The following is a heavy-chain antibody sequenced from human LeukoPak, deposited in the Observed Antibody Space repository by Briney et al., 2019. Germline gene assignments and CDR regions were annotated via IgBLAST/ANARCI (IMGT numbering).Heavy chain of an antibody. Sequence: GGSLRLSCAASGFTFSDYYMSWIRQAPGKGLEWVSYISSSGSTIYYADSVKGRFTISRDNAKNSLYLQMNSLRAEDTAVYYCAGHDYGDSYYYYGMDVWGKGTTVTVSS. CDR2: ISSSGSTI. CDR3: AGHDYGDSYYYYGMDV. D-gene: IGHD4-17*01. J-gene: IGHJ6*04. CDR1: GFTFSDYY. V-gene: IGHV3-11*04.